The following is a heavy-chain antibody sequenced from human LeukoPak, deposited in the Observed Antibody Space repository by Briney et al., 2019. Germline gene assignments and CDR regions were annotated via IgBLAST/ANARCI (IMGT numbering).Heavy chain of an antibody. V-gene: IGHV4-4*07. CDR2: MHTSGST. D-gene: IGHD5-18*01. Sequence: SETLSLTCTVSGGSISSYYWSWIRQPAGKGLEWIGRMHTSGSTNYNPSLKSRVTISVDTSKNQFSLKLSSVIAADTAVYYCARDVGRYTYGYRPTEVYWYFDLWGRGTLVTVSS. CDR1: GGSISSYY. J-gene: IGHJ2*01. CDR3: ARDVGRYTYGYRPTEVYWYFDL.